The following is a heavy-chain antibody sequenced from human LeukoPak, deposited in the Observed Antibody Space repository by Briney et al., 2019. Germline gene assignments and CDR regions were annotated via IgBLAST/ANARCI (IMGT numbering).Heavy chain of an antibody. Sequence: PSQTLSLTRTVSGGSISSGDYYWSWIRQPPGKGLERLGYIYYSGSTYYNPSLKSRVTISVDTSKNQFSLKLSSVTAADTAVYYCARAPHICSGGSCYYYYGMDVWGQGTTVTVSS. CDR1: GGSISSGDYY. V-gene: IGHV4-30-4*01. CDR2: IYYSGST. CDR3: ARAPHICSGGSCYYYYGMDV. J-gene: IGHJ6*02. D-gene: IGHD2-15*01.